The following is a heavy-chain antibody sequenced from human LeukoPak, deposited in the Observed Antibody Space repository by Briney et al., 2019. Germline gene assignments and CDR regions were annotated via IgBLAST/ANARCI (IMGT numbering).Heavy chain of an antibody. CDR3: ARDFGGYYAEEWFDP. D-gene: IGHD2-2*01. CDR1: GFSFSSHW. V-gene: IGHV3-7*04. J-gene: IGHJ5*02. Sequence: PGGSLRLSCVASGFSFSSHWMCWVRQAPGKGLEWVANIKQDGSEKYYVDSVKGRFTISRDNAKNSLYLQMNSLRAEDTAVYYCARDFGGYYAEEWFDPWGQGTLVTVSS. CDR2: IKQDGSEK.